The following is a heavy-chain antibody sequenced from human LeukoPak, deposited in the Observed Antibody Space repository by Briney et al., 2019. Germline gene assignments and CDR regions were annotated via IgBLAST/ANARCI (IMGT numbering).Heavy chain of an antibody. D-gene: IGHD6-13*01. CDR3: AKGRGSSSWYYFDS. CDR2: ISGSGGDT. V-gene: IGHV3-23*01. J-gene: IGHJ4*02. Sequence: GGSLRLSCAASGFTFSNFLMTWVRQAPGKGPEWVSAISGSGGDTYYADSVKGRFTISRDNSKNTLYLQMNSLRAEDTAVYYCAKGRGSSSWYYFDSWGQGTLVTVSS. CDR1: GFTFSNFL.